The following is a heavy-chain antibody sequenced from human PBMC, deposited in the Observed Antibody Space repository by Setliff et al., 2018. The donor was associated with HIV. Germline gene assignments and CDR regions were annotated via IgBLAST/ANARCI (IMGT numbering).Heavy chain of an antibody. CDR1: GFTFGDYA. CDR3: ARDRHYDTLTGFPYFDY. CDR2: ISYDGSYK. V-gene: IGHV3-30*04. D-gene: IGHD3-9*01. Sequence: GGSLRLSCAASGFTFGDYAIHWVRQAPGKGLEWVAVISYDGSYKNYAESVKGRFTISGDNSKNTLYVQMNSLRADDTAVYYCARDRHYDTLTGFPYFDYWGQGTLVTVSS. J-gene: IGHJ4*02.